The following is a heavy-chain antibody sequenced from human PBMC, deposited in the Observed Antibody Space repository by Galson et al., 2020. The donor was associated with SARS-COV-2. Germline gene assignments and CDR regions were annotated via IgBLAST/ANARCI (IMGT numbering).Heavy chain of an antibody. J-gene: IGHJ4*02. CDR2: VSGSGGST. V-gene: IGHV3-23*01. Sequence: GESLNISCAASGFTFSSYVLSWVRQAPGMGLEWVSGVSGSGGSTYYADSVRGRFTISRDNSKNTLYLQMNSLRAEDTAVYYCAAGAVAGTGYWGQGTLVTVSS. D-gene: IGHD6-19*01. CDR3: AAGAVAGTGY. CDR1: GFTFSSYV.